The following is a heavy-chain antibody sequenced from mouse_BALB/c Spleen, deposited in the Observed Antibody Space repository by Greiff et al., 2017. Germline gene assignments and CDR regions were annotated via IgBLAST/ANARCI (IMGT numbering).Heavy chain of an antibody. J-gene: IGHJ4*01. D-gene: IGHD2-4*01. CDR3: ARDSPYDYDGAPMDY. CDR1: GYSFTDYN. V-gene: IGHV1S135*01. Sequence: EVKLMESGPELVKPGASVKVSCKASGYSFTDYNMYWVKQSHGKSLEWIGYIDPYNGGTSYNQKFKGKATLTVDKSSSTAFMHLNSLTSEDSAVYYCARDSPYDYDGAPMDYWGQGTSVTVSS. CDR2: IDPYNGGT.